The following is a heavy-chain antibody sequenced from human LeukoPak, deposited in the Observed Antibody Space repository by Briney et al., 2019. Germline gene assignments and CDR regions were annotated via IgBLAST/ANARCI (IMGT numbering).Heavy chain of an antibody. D-gene: IGHD1-1*01. J-gene: IGHJ4*02. Sequence: ASVKVSCKASGYTFTGYYMHWVRQAPGQGLEWMGWINPNSGDTKYAQKFQGRVTMTTDTSTSTAYMELRSLRFDDTAVYYCARRQGTTLSFDYWGQGTLVTVSS. CDR1: GYTFTGYY. CDR2: INPNSGDT. V-gene: IGHV1-2*02. CDR3: ARRQGTTLSFDY.